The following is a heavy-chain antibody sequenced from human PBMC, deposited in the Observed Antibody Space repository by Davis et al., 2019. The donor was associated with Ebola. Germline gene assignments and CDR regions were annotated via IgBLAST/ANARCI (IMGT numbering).Heavy chain of an antibody. CDR3: ARGIGED. CDR1: GITFSRNW. CDR2: ISGGGGTT. V-gene: IGHV3-74*01. Sequence: PGGSLRFSCAASGITFSRNWMSWVRQAPGKGLVWVSHISGGGGTTRYADSVKGRFTISRDNAKNTLYLQMNSLRAEDTAVYYCARGIGEDWGQGTLVTVSS. D-gene: IGHD2-21*01. J-gene: IGHJ4*02.